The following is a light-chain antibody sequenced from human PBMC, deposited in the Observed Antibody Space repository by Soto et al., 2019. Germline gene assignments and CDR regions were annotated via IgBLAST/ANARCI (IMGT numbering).Light chain of an antibody. J-gene: IGLJ2*01. CDR2: EVS. Sequence: QSALTQPASVSGSPGQSITISCAGTGSDIGGYDFVSWYQQYPGKAPKLVIYEVSSRPSGVSSRFSGSKSGNTASLTISGLQADDEADYYCSSYTSTATLAVFGGGTKVTVL. CDR1: GSDIGGYDF. V-gene: IGLV2-14*01. CDR3: SSYTSTATLAV.